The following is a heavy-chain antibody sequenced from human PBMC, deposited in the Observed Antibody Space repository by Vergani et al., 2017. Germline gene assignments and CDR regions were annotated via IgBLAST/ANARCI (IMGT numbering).Heavy chain of an antibody. J-gene: IGHJ5*02. Sequence: QVQLQESGPGLVKPSQTLSLTCSVSGDPISSGVYYWNWIRQHPGKGLEWIGYIYSTGSTHHNPSLRRRINMSVDTSKNQFSLKLNSVTAADTAVYYCGRVADFYGLGSRLLDLWGQGILVTVSS. D-gene: IGHD3-10*01. CDR3: GRVADFYGLGSRLLDL. CDR2: IYSTGST. V-gene: IGHV4-31*03. CDR1: GDPISSGVYY.